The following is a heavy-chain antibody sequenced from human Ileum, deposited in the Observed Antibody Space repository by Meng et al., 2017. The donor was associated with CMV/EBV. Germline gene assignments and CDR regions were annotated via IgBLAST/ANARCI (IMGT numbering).Heavy chain of an antibody. V-gene: IGHV1-18*01. CDR2: ISAYNGNT. Sequence: ASVKVSCKASGYTFTSYGISWVRQAPGQGLEWMGWISAYNGNTNYAQKLQGRVTMTTDTSTRKAYMELRSLRSDDTAVYYCARYCSSTSCSNYWGQGTLVTVSS. CDR1: GYTFTSYG. CDR3: ARYCSSTSCSNY. J-gene: IGHJ4*02. D-gene: IGHD2-2*01.